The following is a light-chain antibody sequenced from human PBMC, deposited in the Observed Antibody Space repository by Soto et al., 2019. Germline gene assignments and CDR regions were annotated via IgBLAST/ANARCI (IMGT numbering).Light chain of an antibody. V-gene: IGKV1-5*01. Sequence: DIPMTQSPSTLSASVGDRFTITCRASQSISSWLAWYQQKPGKAPKLLIYDASSLESGVPSRFSGSGSGTEFTLTISSLQPDDFATYYCQQYNSYLLTFGGGTKVEIK. CDR3: QQYNSYLLT. CDR2: DAS. J-gene: IGKJ4*01. CDR1: QSISSW.